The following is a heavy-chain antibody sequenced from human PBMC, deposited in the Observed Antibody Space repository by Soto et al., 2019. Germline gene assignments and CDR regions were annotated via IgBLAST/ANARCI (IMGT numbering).Heavy chain of an antibody. V-gene: IGHV4-59*01. Sequence: SETLSLTCTVSGGSISSYYWSWIRQPPGKGLEWIGYIYYSGSTNYNPPLKSRVTISVDTSKNQFSLKLSSVTAADTAVYYCARGVAAAGRDDAFDIWGQGTMVTVS. CDR1: GGSISSYY. J-gene: IGHJ3*02. CDR3: ARGVAAAGRDDAFDI. CDR2: IYYSGST. D-gene: IGHD6-13*01.